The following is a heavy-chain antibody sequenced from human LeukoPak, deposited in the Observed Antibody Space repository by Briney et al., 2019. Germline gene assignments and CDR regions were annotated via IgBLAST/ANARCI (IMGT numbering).Heavy chain of an antibody. V-gene: IGHV3-48*04. CDR3: ARVRRDYSNPPYCYYYYYMDV. J-gene: IGHJ6*03. CDR2: ISISSSGTI. D-gene: IGHD4-11*01. CDR1: RFNFSSYS. Sequence: GGSLRLSCAASRFNFSSYSMNWVRQAPGEGLEWVSYISISSSGTIYYAESVKGRFAISRDNAKNSLYLQMNSLRAEDTAVYYCARVRRDYSNPPYCYYYYYMDVWGKGTTVTVSS.